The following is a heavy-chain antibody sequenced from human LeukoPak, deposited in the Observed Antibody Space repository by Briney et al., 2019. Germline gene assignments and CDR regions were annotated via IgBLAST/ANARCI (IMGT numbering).Heavy chain of an antibody. Sequence: GGSLRLSCAASGFTFGRYWMTWVRQAPGKGLEWVAIIKQNADAEYYVDSVKGRFTISRDNSKNTLYLQMNSLRAEDTAVYYCAKDAVLLWFGGLKYFDYWGQGTLVTVSS. CDR1: GFTFGRYW. D-gene: IGHD3-10*01. V-gene: IGHV3-7*03. CDR2: IKQNADAE. CDR3: AKDAVLLWFGGLKYFDY. J-gene: IGHJ4*02.